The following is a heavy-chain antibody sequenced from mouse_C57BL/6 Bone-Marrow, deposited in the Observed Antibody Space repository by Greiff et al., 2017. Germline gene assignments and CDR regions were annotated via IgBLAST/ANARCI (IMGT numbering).Heavy chain of an antibody. Sequence: QVQLQQSGPELVKPGASVKISCKASGYAFSSSWMNWVKQRPGKGLEWIGRLYPGDGDTNYNGKFKGKATLTADKSSSTAYMQLSSLTSEDSAVYICARWLLPWYFDVWGTGTTVTVSS. D-gene: IGHD2-3*01. CDR1: GYAFSSSW. V-gene: IGHV1-82*01. CDR3: ARWLLPWYFDV. J-gene: IGHJ1*03. CDR2: LYPGDGDT.